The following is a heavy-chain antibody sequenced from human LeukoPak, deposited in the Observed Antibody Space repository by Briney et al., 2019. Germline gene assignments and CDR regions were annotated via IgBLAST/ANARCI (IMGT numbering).Heavy chain of an antibody. J-gene: IGHJ4*02. CDR2: IYYSGST. CDR3: ARHGIRGYYYPPFDY. Sequence: SETLSLTCTVSGGSISSSSYYWGWIRQPPGKGLEWIGSIYYSGSTYYNPSLKSRVTISVDTSKNQFSLKLGSVTAADTAVYYCARHGIRGYYYPPFDYWGQGTLVTVSS. CDR1: GGSISSSSYY. D-gene: IGHD3-22*01. V-gene: IGHV4-39*01.